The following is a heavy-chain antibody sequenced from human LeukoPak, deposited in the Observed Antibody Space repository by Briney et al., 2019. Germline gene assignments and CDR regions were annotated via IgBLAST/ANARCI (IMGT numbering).Heavy chain of an antibody. V-gene: IGHV3-7*01. D-gene: IGHD6-6*01. CDR1: GFTFTTYW. CDR3: VRDQGGSSSH. CDR2: INQDGTEK. Sequence: PGGSLRLSCAASGFTFTTYWMTWVRQAPGKGLEWVANINQDGTEKYYVDSVKGRFTISRDNAKNSLYLQMNSLRVDDTAVYYCVRDQGGSSSHWGQGTLVTVSS. J-gene: IGHJ4*02.